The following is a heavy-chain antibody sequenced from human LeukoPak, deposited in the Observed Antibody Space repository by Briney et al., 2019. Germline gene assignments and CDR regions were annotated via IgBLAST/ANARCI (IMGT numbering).Heavy chain of an antibody. V-gene: IGHV3-21*01. J-gene: IGHJ5*02. CDR2: ISSGSSYI. CDR1: GFIFSSYS. D-gene: IGHD3-9*01. CDR3: ARDSVPYYDILTGHRDENFNWFDP. Sequence: PGGSLRLSCAASGFIFSSYSMNWVRQAPGKGLEWVSSISSGSSYIYYADSVKGRFTISRDNAKNSLYLQMNSLRAEDTAVYYCARDSVPYYDILTGHRDENFNWFDPWGQGTLVTVSS.